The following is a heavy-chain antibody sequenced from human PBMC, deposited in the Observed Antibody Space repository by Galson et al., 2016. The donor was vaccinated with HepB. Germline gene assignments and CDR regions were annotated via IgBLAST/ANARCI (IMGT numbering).Heavy chain of an antibody. Sequence: SVKVSCKASGGTFKNYALSWVRQAPGQGLEWIGGITPIFGSTNYAQKFQDRVIITADDSTNTVYMDLSSLTYEDTAVYYCARDYPPIFGVIKNATDVWGQGTTVTVSS. D-gene: IGHD3-3*01. CDR3: ARDYPPIFGVIKNATDV. V-gene: IGHV1-69*13. CDR1: GGTFKNYA. J-gene: IGHJ6*02. CDR2: ITPIFGST.